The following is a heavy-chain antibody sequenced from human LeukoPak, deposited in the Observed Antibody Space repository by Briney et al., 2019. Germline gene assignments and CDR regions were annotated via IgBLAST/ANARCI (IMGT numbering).Heavy chain of an antibody. Sequence: ASVKVSCKASGYTFTGYYMHWVRQAPGQGLEWMGWINPNSGGTNYAQKFQGWVTMTRDTSISTAYMELSRLRSDDTAVYYCARGLYCSGGSCYLDYYYGMDVWGQGTTVTVSS. V-gene: IGHV1-2*04. J-gene: IGHJ6*02. CDR3: ARGLYCSGGSCYLDYYYGMDV. CDR1: GYTFTGYY. CDR2: INPNSGGT. D-gene: IGHD2-15*01.